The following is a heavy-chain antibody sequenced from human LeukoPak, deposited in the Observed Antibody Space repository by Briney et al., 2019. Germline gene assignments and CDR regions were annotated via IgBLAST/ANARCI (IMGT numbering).Heavy chain of an antibody. V-gene: IGHV3-20*04. CDR3: ARDHLGGVISDY. J-gene: IGHJ4*02. CDR2: INWNGGST. Sequence: GGSLRFSCAASGFTFDDYGMSWVRQAPGKGLEWVSGINWNGGSTGYADSVKGRFTISRDNAKNSLYLQMNSLRAEDTALYYCARDHLGGVISDYWGEGTLVTVSS. CDR1: GFTFDDYG. D-gene: IGHD3-10*01.